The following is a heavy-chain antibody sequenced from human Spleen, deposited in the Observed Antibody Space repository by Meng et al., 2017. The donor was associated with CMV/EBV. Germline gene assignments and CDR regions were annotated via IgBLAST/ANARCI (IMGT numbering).Heavy chain of an antibody. Sequence: ASVKVSCKASGYTFTGYYMHWVRQAPGQGLEWMGWINPNSGGTNYAQKFQGRVTMTRDTSISTAYMELSRLRSDDTAVYYCAKGAARYCSSTSCYTDYWGQGTLVTVSS. CDR3: AKGAARYCSSTSCYTDY. J-gene: IGHJ4*02. V-gene: IGHV1-2*02. CDR2: INPNSGGT. CDR1: GYTFTGYY. D-gene: IGHD2-2*02.